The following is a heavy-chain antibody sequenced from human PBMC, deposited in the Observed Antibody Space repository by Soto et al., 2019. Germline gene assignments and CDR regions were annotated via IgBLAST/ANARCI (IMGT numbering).Heavy chain of an antibody. V-gene: IGHV3-49*04. Sequence: GGSLRLSCTTSGFTFGYYALSWVRQAPGKRLGWVGFIRRNAYGGTTDYAASVKGRFTISRDDSKSIAYLQMNSLRTEDTALYYCTRASSLDFDFCGQGTLVTVSS. CDR2: IRRNAYGGTT. CDR3: TRASSLDFDF. J-gene: IGHJ4*02. D-gene: IGHD3-16*01. CDR1: GFTFGYYA.